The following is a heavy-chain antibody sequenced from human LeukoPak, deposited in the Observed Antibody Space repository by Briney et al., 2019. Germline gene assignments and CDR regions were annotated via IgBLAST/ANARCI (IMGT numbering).Heavy chain of an antibody. CDR2: INPNSGGT. J-gene: IGHJ6*03. CDR3: ARGVTGIYYYYYMAV. Sequence: GASVKVSCKASGYTFTGYYIHWVRQPPGQGLEWMGWINPNSGGTNYAQKFQGEVTMTRDTSISTAYMELSRLRSDDTAVYYCARGVTGIYYYYYMAVWGKGTTVTVSS. V-gene: IGHV1-2*02. D-gene: IGHD3-10*01. CDR1: GYTFTGYY.